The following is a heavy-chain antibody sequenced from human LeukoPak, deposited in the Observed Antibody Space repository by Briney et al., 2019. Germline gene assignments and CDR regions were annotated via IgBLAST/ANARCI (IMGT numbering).Heavy chain of an antibody. D-gene: IGHD4-11*01. CDR3: ARDKVTTNGYNWFDP. Sequence: ASVKVSCKASGYTFTSHYMHWVRQAPGQGLEWMGIINPSGGSTSYAQKFQGRVTMTRDTSTSTVYMELSSLRSEDTAVYYCARDKVTTNGYNWFDPWGQGTLVTVSS. V-gene: IGHV1-46*01. J-gene: IGHJ5*02. CDR2: INPSGGST. CDR1: GYTFTSHY.